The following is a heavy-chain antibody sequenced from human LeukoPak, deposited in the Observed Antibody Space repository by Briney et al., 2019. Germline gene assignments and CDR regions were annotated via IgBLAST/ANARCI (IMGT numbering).Heavy chain of an antibody. D-gene: IGHD5-12*01. CDR2: INHSGST. CDR3: ARYHSGYDDY. J-gene: IGHJ4*02. CDR1: GGSFSGYY. V-gene: IGHV4-34*01. Sequence: SETLSLTCAVSGGSFSGYYWSWIRQPPGKGLEWIGEINHSGSTNYNPSLKSRVTISVDTSKNQFSLKLSSVTAADTALYYCARYHSGYDDYWGQGTLVTVSS.